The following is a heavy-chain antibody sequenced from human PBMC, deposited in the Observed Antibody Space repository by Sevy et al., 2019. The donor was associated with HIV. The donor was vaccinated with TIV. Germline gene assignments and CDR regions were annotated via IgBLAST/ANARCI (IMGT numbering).Heavy chain of an antibody. J-gene: IGHJ4*02. CDR3: AKDMLECSGGTCYSGAVWPFES. CDR1: GFIFNNYD. Sequence: GGSLRRSCAASGFIFNNYDMYWIRQAPGKGLEWVATVSYDGADKDYADIVKGRFTISRDSSRSMLYLQMSSLRPEDNAVYCCAKDMLECSGGTCYSGAVWPFESWGQGTLVTVSS. CDR2: VSYDGADK. D-gene: IGHD2-15*01. V-gene: IGHV3-30*18.